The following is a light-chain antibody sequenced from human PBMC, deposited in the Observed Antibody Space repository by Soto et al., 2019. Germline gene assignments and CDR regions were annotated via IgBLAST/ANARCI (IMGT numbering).Light chain of an antibody. CDR3: QQTDSFPRT. J-gene: IGKJ1*01. Sequence: DIQMTQSPSSVSASVGDTVTISCRASQSISTWLAWYQHKPGRAPKLLIYAASTLQSGVPSTFSGSGSGTEFSLTISSLQPEDSGTYYCQQTDSFPRTFGQGTKVDIK. V-gene: IGKV1-12*01. CDR2: AAS. CDR1: QSISTW.